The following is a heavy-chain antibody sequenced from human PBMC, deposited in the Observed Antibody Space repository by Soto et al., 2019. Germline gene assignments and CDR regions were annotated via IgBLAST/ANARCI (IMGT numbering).Heavy chain of an antibody. J-gene: IGHJ5*02. CDR2: INSDGSST. V-gene: IGHV3-74*01. CDR1: GFTFGTYW. CDR3: ANQLGAAGTGS. D-gene: IGHD6-13*01. Sequence: EVHLVESGGGLVQPGGSLRLSCAASGFTFGTYWMHWVRQAPGKGLVWVSRINSDGSSTSYADSVKGRFTITRDNAQNTLYLQMNSLRAEHTAVDYCANQLGAAGTGSWGQGTLVTVSS.